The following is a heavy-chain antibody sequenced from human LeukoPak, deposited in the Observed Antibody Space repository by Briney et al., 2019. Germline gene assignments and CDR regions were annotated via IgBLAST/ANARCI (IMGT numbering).Heavy chain of an antibody. V-gene: IGHV3-48*04. Sequence: GGSLRLSCAVSGFTCSDYSMNWVRQAPGKGLEWVSYISSSGFTINYADSVKGRFTISRDNAKNSLFLQMNSLRAEDTAVYYCATSQGSWPDYFDYWGQGTLVTVSS. CDR2: ISSSGFTI. D-gene: IGHD6-13*01. CDR3: ATSQGSWPDYFDY. CDR1: GFTCSDYS. J-gene: IGHJ4*02.